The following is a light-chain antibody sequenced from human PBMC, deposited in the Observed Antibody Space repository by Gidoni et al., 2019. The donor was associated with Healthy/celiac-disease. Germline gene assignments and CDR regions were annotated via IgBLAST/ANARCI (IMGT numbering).Light chain of an antibody. J-gene: IGKJ1*01. CDR1: QSISSW. Sequence: IKMTQSPSTLSASVGDRVTITCRASQSISSWLAWYQQKPGKAPKLLIYKASSLESGVPSRFSGSGSGTEFTLTISSLQPDDFATYSCQQYNSYSPWPFGQGTKVEI. V-gene: IGKV1-5*03. CDR2: KAS. CDR3: QQYNSYSPWP.